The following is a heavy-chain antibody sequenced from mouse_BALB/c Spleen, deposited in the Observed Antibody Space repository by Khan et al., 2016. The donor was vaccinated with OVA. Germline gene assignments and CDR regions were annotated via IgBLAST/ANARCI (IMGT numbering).Heavy chain of an antibody. J-gene: IGHJ3*01. CDR1: GYSFTLYY. D-gene: IGHD2-12*01. CDR3: ARGYEFFPY. CDR2: VNPNNGDT. Sequence: VQLKESGPDLVKPGASVKISCKASGYSFTLYYMTWVRQSHGKSPEWIGRVNPNNGDTNYNQNFKGKAILTVDKSSNTAYMELRSLTSEDSAVFYCARGYEFFPYGGQGTLVTVSA. V-gene: IGHV1-26*01.